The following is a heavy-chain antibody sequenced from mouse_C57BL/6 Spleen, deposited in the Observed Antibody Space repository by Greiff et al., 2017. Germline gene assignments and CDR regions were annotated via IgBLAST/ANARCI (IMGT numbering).Heavy chain of an antibody. V-gene: IGHV1-61*01. CDR2: IYPSDSET. CDR3: ARENGTHYFDY. CDR1: GYTFTSYW. Sequence: VQLQQPGAELVRPGSSVKLSCKASGYTFTSYWMDWVKQRPGQGLEWIGNIYPSDSETHYNQKFKDKATLTVDKSSSTAYMQLSSLTSEDSAVYYCARENGTHYFDYWGQGTTLTVSS. D-gene: IGHD1-1*01. J-gene: IGHJ2*01.